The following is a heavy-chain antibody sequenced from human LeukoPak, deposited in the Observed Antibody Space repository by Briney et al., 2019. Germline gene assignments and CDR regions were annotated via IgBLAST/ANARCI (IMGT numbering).Heavy chain of an antibody. V-gene: IGHV4-39*01. CDR1: GGSVTNNNYY. CDR3: VGQVHQLAHFDS. CDR2: IYYSGST. D-gene: IGHD2-2*01. Sequence: PSETLSLTCTVSGGSVTNNNYYWACIRQPPGKGLEWIGSIYYSGSTYYSTSLKSRLTISVDTSRNQFSLKLSSVTAADTAVYYCVGQVHQLAHFDSWGQGALVTVSS. J-gene: IGHJ4*02.